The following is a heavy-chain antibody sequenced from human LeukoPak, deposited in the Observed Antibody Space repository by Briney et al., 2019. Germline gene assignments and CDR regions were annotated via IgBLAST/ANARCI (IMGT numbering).Heavy chain of an antibody. Sequence: PGRSLRLSCAASGFTFSSYAMHWVRQAPGKGLEWVAVISYDGSNKYYADSVKGRFTISRDNSKNTLYLQMNSLRAEDTALYHCVRVLSGSWDWFDPWGQGTLVTVSS. CDR3: VRVLSGSWDWFDP. J-gene: IGHJ5*02. CDR2: ISYDGSNK. V-gene: IGHV3-30-3*01. D-gene: IGHD3-22*01. CDR1: GFTFSSYA.